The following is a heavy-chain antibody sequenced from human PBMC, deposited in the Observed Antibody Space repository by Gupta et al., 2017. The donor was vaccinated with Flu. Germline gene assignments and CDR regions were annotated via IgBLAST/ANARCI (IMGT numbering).Heavy chain of an antibody. J-gene: IGHJ6*02. CDR1: GFTFSSYA. CDR3: AKDKVAARLYYYYGMDV. D-gene: IGHD6-6*01. CDR2: ISGSGGST. Sequence: EVQLLESGGGLVQPGGSLRLSCAASGFTFSSYAMSWVRQAPGKGLEWVSAISGSGGSTYYADSVKGRFTISRDNSKNTLYLQMNSLRAEDTAVYYCAKDKVAARLYYYYGMDVWGQGTTVTVSS. V-gene: IGHV3-23*01.